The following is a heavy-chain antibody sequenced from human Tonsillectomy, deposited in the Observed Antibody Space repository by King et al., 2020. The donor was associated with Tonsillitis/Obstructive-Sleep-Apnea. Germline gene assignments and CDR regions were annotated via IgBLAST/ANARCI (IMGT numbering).Heavy chain of an antibody. CDR3: ARDLIAHGDDAFDI. V-gene: IGHV3-53*01. D-gene: IGHD3-10*01. J-gene: IGHJ3*02. Sequence: VQLVESGGGLIQPGGSLRLSCAASGFTVSSNYMSWVRQAPGKGLEWVSVIYSGGSTYYADSVKGRFTISRDNSKNTLYLQMNSLRAEDTAVYYCARDLIAHGDDAFDIWGQGTMVTVSS. CDR1: GFTVSSNY. CDR2: IYSGGST.